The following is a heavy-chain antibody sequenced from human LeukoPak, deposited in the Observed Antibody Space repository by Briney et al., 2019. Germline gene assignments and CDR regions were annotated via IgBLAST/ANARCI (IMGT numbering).Heavy chain of an antibody. V-gene: IGHV3-23*01. CDR3: AKAPRGYSYGYVGY. CDR2: ISGSGDST. D-gene: IGHD5-18*01. Sequence: PGGSLRLSCAASGFTFSSYAMSWVRQAPGKGLEWVSAISGSGDSTYYADSVKGRFTVSRDNSKNTLYLQMNSLRAEDTAVYYCAKAPRGYSYGYVGYWGQGTLVTVSS. CDR1: GFTFSSYA. J-gene: IGHJ4*02.